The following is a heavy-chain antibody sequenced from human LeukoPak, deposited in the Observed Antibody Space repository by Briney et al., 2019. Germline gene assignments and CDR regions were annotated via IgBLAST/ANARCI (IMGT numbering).Heavy chain of an antibody. CDR2: IYYSGST. D-gene: IGHD5-18*01. CDR1: GGSISSGDYY. V-gene: IGHV4-30-4*01. CDR3: ARWGKGYSYGYEDWFDP. Sequence: SETLSLTCTVSGGSISSGDYYWSWNRQPPGKGLEWIGYIYYSGSTYYNPSLKSRVTISVDTSKNQFSLKLSSVTAADTAVYYCARWGKGYSYGYEDWFDPWGQGTLVTVSS. J-gene: IGHJ5*02.